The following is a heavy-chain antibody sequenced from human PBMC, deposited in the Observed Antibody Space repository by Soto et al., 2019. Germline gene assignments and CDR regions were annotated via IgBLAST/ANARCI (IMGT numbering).Heavy chain of an antibody. CDR1: GGTFSSYA. Sequence: QVQLVQSGAEVKKPGSSVKVSCKASGGTFSSYAISWVRQAPGQGLEWMGGIIPIFGTANYAQKFQGRVTITEDKSTRTAYMELSSLRAEDTAVYYCARPPREWLPPAMDYYDGMDVWGQGTTVTVSS. CDR2: IIPIFGTA. D-gene: IGHD3-3*01. J-gene: IGHJ6*02. CDR3: ARPPREWLPPAMDYYDGMDV. V-gene: IGHV1-69*06.